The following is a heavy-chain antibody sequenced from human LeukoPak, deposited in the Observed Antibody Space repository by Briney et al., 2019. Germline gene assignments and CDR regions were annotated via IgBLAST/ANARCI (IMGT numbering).Heavy chain of an antibody. CDR1: RFTFSSYG. J-gene: IGHJ3*02. V-gene: IGHV3-33*05. CDR2: ISYDGPNK. D-gene: IGHD1-26*01. Sequence: GGSLRLSCAASRFTFSSYGMHWVRQAPGKGLEWVAVISYDGPNKYYADSVKGRFTISRDNSRNTLYLQMNSLRAEDTAVYYCARGGSYLSAFDIWGQGTMVTVSS. CDR3: ARGGSYLSAFDI.